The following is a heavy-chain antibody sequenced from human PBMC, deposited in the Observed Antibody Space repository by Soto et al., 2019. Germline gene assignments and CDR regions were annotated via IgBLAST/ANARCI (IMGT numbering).Heavy chain of an antibody. V-gene: IGHV4-34*01. J-gene: IGHJ5*02. CDR2: INHSGST. CDR3: ARERGLGYRLSHGWFDP. CDR1: GGSFSGYY. D-gene: IGHD2-15*01. Sequence: SETLSLTCAVYGGSFSGYYWSWIRQPPGEGPEWIGEINHSGSTNYNPSLKSRVTISVDTSKNQFSLKLSSVTAADTAVYYCARERGLGYRLSHGWFDPWGQGTLVTVSS.